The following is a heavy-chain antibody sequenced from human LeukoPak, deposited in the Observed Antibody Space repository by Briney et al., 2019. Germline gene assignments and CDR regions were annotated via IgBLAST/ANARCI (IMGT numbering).Heavy chain of an antibody. V-gene: IGHV3-48*01. CDR1: GFTFSSYS. CDR2: ISSSSSTI. Sequence: GGSLRLSCAAPGFTFSSYSMNWVRQAPGKGLEWVSYISSSSSTIYYADSVKGRFTISRDNAKNSLYLQMNSLRAEDTAVYYCARHTAMAVLDYWGQGTLVTVSS. D-gene: IGHD5-18*01. CDR3: ARHTAMAVLDY. J-gene: IGHJ4*02.